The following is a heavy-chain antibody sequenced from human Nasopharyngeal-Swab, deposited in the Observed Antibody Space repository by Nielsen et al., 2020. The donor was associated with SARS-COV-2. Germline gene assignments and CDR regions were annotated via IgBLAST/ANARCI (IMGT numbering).Heavy chain of an antibody. J-gene: IGHJ4*02. CDR1: GFTFDDYA. D-gene: IGHD2/OR15-2a*01. CDR2: ISWNSGSI. V-gene: IGHV3-9*01. Sequence: SLKISCAASGFTFDDYAMHWVRQAPGKGLEWVSGISWNSGSIGYADSVKGRFTISRDNAKNSLYLQMSSLRAEDTALYYCAKLPDPFSSTDYWGQGTLVTVSS. CDR3: AKLPDPFSSTDY.